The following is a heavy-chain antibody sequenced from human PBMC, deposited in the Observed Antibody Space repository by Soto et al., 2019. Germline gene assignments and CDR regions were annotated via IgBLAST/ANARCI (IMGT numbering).Heavy chain of an antibody. CDR3: AGSHSPYGPLIDY. Sequence: PSETLSLTCSVSGDSITTNGYYWGWIRQPPGKGLQWIGNVYWTGSTFSHPSLTSRVFISVDTSKNEFSLRLTSVTAADAPVYYSAGSHSPYGPLIDYWGPGTLVNVSS. CDR2: VYWTGST. D-gene: IGHD3-10*01. CDR1: GDSITTNGYY. V-gene: IGHV4-39*01. J-gene: IGHJ4*02.